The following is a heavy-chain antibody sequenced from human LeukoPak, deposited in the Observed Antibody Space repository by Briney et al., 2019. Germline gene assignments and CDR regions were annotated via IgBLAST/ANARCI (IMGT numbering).Heavy chain of an antibody. V-gene: IGHV3-30*18. CDR1: GFTFSSYG. CDR3: AKDGPPRYQPPRFGMDV. CDR2: ISYDGSNK. D-gene: IGHD2-2*01. J-gene: IGHJ6*02. Sequence: GRSLRLSCAASGFTFSSYGVHWVRQAPGKGLEWVAVISYDGSNKYYADSVKGRFTISRDNSKNTLYLQMNSLRAEDTAVYYCAKDGPPRYQPPRFGMDVWGQGTTVTVSS.